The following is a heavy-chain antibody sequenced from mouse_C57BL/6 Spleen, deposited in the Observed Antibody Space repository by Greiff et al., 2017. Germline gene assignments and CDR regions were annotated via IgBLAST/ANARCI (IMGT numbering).Heavy chain of an antibody. D-gene: IGHD2-3*01. J-gene: IGHJ4*01. CDR1: GYTFTSYW. V-gene: IGHV1-50*01. CDR3: ARGGGYDGYWDAMDY. Sequence: QVQLQQPGAELVKPGASVKLSCKASGYTFTSYWMQWVKQRPGQGLEWIGEIDPSDSYTNYNQKFKGKATLTVDTSSSTAYMQLSRLTSEDSAVYYCARGGGYDGYWDAMDYWGQGTSVTVSS. CDR2: IDPSDSYT.